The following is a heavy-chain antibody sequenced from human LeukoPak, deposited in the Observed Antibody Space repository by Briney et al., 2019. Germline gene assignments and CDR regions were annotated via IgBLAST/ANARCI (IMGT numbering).Heavy chain of an antibody. CDR1: GYTFTSYY. J-gene: IGHJ6*03. CDR2: INPSGGST. V-gene: IGHV1-46*01. Sequence: GASVKVSCKASGYTFTSYYMHWVRQAPGQGLEWMGIINPSGGSTSYAQKFQGRVTMTRDMSTSTVYMELSSLRSEDTAVYYCASSPSDYSTKYYYYYMDVWGKGTTVTVSS. CDR3: ASSPSDYSTKYYYYYMDV. D-gene: IGHD4-11*01.